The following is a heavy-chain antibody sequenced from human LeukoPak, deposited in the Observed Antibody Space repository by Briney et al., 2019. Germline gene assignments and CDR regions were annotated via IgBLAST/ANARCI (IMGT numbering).Heavy chain of an antibody. CDR2: ISGGHYPT. Sequence: RGSLRLSSAASGFSFRSFPMTWVRQAPGKGLEWVSCISGGHYPTYKTDSVKGRFTISREHSKTTFSLQKNSLRADYTAVNTFTKDPNGGYVGAFDPWGQGTLVTVSS. CDR1: GFSFRSFP. D-gene: IGHD5-12*01. V-gene: IGHV3-23*01. CDR3: TKDPNGGYVGAFDP. J-gene: IGHJ5*02.